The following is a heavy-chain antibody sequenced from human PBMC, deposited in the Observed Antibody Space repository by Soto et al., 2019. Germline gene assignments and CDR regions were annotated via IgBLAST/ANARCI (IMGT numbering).Heavy chain of an antibody. V-gene: IGHV5-10-1*01. CDR2: IDPSDSYT. CDR1: GYSFTSYW. D-gene: IGHD3-22*01. J-gene: IGHJ5*02. CDR3: ARSSPNHSSGYYYDWFDP. Sequence: LGESLKISCKGSGYSFTSYWISWVRQMPVPGLEWMGRIDPSDSYTNYSPSFQGHVTISADKSISTAYLQWSSLKASDTAMYYCARSSPNHSSGYYYDWFDPWGQGSLVTASS.